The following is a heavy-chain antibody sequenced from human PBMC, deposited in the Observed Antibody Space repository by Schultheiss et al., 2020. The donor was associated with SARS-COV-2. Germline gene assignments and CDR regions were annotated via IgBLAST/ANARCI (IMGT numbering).Heavy chain of an antibody. Sequence: GGSLRLSCAASGFTLGDFWMNWVRQPPGKGLECVAKIKQDGSEKYFLDSVRGRFSVSRDNAQNSLFLQLTRLRVEDTAVYYCASAPEYGDYSYYFDYWGQGTLVTVSS. D-gene: IGHD4-17*01. J-gene: IGHJ4*02. CDR1: GFTLGDFW. CDR3: ASAPEYGDYSYYFDY. CDR2: IKQDGSEK. V-gene: IGHV3-7*01.